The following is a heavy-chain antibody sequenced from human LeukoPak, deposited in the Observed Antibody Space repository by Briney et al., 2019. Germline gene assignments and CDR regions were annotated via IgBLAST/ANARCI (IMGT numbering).Heavy chain of an antibody. CDR3: ARHNHDWGWDF. Sequence: GRSLRLSCAASGFIFSYYGMHWVRQAPGKGLEWLAVIWPDGTIQYYADPVKGRFTISRDNSKNTLYLQLTGLGADDSAVYYCARHNHDWGWDFWGQGAQVTVSS. D-gene: IGHD2-8*02. V-gene: IGHV3-33*01. CDR1: GFIFSYYG. CDR2: IWPDGTIQ. J-gene: IGHJ4*02.